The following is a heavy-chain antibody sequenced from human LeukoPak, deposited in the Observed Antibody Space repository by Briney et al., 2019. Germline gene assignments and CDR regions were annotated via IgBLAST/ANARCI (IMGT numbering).Heavy chain of an antibody. CDR3: ARASVGTIRLFDY. Sequence: GGSLRLSCTASGLTFSSYNMNWVRQAPGKGLEWISYISYSGSAIYYAESVKGRFTILRDNAKNSLYLQMNSLRAEDTAVYYCARASVGTIRLFDYWGQGTLVTVSS. J-gene: IGHJ4*02. CDR1: GLTFSSYN. CDR2: ISYSGSAI. V-gene: IGHV3-48*04.